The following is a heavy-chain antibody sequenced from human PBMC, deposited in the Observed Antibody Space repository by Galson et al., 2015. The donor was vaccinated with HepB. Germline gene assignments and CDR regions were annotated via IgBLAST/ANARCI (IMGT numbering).Heavy chain of an antibody. CDR2: ISYDGTNK. CDR1: GFTFSSYG. CDR3: AKDLGIAARFYYYYYGMDV. J-gene: IGHJ6*02. V-gene: IGHV3-30*18. D-gene: IGHD6-6*01. Sequence: SLRLSCAASGFTFSSYGMHWVRQAPGKGLEWVALISYDGTNKYYVDSVKGRFTISKDNSKNTLYLRMNSLRAEDTAVYYCAKDLGIAARFYYYYYGMDVWGQGTTVTVSS.